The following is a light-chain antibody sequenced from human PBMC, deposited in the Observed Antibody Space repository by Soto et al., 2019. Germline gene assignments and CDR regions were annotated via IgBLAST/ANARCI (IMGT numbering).Light chain of an antibody. CDR1: TGAVTSGHY. Sequence: QAVVTQEPSLTVSPGGTVTLTCDSSTGAVTSGHYPYWFQQKPGQAPRTLIYDTTRKHSWTPVRFSGVLLGAKAALTLSGAQAEDEADYYCVLSYSGVGVFGGGTKLTVL. CDR2: DTT. J-gene: IGLJ2*01. CDR3: VLSYSGVGV. V-gene: IGLV7-46*01.